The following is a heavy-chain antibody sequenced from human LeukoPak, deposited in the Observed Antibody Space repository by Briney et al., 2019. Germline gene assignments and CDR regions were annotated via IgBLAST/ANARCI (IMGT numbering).Heavy chain of an antibody. CDR3: AKSWGGPQYCSSTSCLNPRFDY. CDR1: GGTFSSYA. CDR2: IIPIFGTA. Sequence: GASVKVSCKASGGTFSSYAISWVRQAPGQGLEWMGGIIPIFGTANYAQKFQGRVTITADESTSTAYMELSSLRSEDTAVYYCAKSWGGPQYCSSTSCLNPRFDYWGQGTLVTVSS. J-gene: IGHJ4*02. V-gene: IGHV1-69*13. D-gene: IGHD2-2*01.